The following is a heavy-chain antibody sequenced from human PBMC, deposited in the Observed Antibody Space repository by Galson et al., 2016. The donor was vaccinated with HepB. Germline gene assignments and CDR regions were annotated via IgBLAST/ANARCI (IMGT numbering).Heavy chain of an antibody. J-gene: IGHJ4*02. CDR3: ATPPAGYGGNVFED. V-gene: IGHV5-51*01. CDR2: IYPGDSDT. Sequence: QSGAEVKKPGESLKNSCKGSGSSFPSYWNGWVRQMPGKGMEWMGIIYPGDSDTSYSPSFQGQVTISADKSINTAYLQWSSLKASDTAMYYCATPPAGYGGNVFEDWGQGTLVTVAS. D-gene: IGHD4-23*01. CDR1: GSSFPSYW.